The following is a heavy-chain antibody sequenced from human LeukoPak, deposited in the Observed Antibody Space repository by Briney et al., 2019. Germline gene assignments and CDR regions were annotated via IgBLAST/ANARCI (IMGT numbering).Heavy chain of an antibody. V-gene: IGHV3-74*01. CDR2: ISPDGSSA. CDR3: ARAAYMSSPDY. Sequence: GGSLRLSCAASRFTFSSYWMHWVRQAPGKGLVWVSRISPDGSSALYADSVKGRFTISRDNAKNTLYLQMSSLRGEDTAVYYCARAAYMSSPDYWGQGTLVTVSS. D-gene: IGHD6-6*01. J-gene: IGHJ4*02. CDR1: RFTFSSYW.